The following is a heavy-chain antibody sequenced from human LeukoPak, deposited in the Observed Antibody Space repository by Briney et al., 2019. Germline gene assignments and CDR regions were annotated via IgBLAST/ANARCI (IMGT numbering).Heavy chain of an antibody. CDR2: ISGSGGST. V-gene: IGHV3-23*01. J-gene: IGHJ4*02. D-gene: IGHD5-24*01. CDR3: KMGDGSPPLGQ. CDR1: GFTFSNYV. Sequence: GGSLRLSCAASGFTFSNYVLGWVRQAPGKGLQWVSAISGSGGSTYYADSVKGRFTISRDNSGNTLYLQMNSLRAEDTAVYYCKMGDGSPPLGQWGQGTLVTVSS.